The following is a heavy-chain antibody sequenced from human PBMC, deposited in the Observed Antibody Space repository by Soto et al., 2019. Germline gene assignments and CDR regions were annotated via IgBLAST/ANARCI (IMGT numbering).Heavy chain of an antibody. V-gene: IGHV1-18*01. CDR1: GYTFTSYG. Sequence: ASVKVSCKASGYTFTSYGISWVRQAPGQGLEWMGWISAYNGNTNYAQKLQGRVTMTTDTSTSTAYMELRSLRSDDTAVYYCARAEIIAAAGDFVYRGQRTLVTVSS. D-gene: IGHD6-13*01. CDR2: ISAYNGNT. CDR3: ARAEIIAAAGDFVY. J-gene: IGHJ4*02.